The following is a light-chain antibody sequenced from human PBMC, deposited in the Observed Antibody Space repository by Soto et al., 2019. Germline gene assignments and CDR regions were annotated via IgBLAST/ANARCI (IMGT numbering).Light chain of an antibody. Sequence: LTQSPDTLSLSPGERAILSCGASQSIDNFLAWYQHKPGHPPRLLIYDSTNRAPGVSARFSDTASGTDFTLTLNNLVPEDFAVYYCQHRSKWPPGLTFGGGTRIEIK. CDR1: QSIDNF. CDR3: QHRSKWPPGLT. CDR2: DST. V-gene: IGKV3-11*01. J-gene: IGKJ4*01.